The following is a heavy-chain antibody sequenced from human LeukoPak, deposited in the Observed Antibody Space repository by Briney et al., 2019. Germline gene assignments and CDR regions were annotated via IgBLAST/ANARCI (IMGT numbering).Heavy chain of an antibody. Sequence: SETLSLTCTVSSDSISSYYWNWIRQPPGKGLEWIGYISHSGSTNYNPSLKSRVTTSVDTSKNQFSLKLSSVTAADTAVYYCARGFSGSYSYYFDYWGQGTLVTVSS. CDR2: ISHSGST. CDR1: SDSISSYY. V-gene: IGHV4-59*08. D-gene: IGHD1-26*01. J-gene: IGHJ4*02. CDR3: ARGFSGSYSYYFDY.